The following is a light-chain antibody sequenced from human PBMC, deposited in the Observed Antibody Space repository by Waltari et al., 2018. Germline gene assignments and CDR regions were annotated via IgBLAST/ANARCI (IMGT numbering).Light chain of an antibody. J-gene: IGKJ2*01. V-gene: IGKV4-1*01. Sequence: DIVMTQSPDSLAVSLGGRAPINCKASQTVLYSSNNKNYLAWYQQKLGRPPKLLIYWASTRASGVPDRFTGSGSGTDFTLTISNLQAEDVAVYYCQEYYTFYTFGQGTKLEIK. CDR2: WAS. CDR1: QTVLYSSNNKNY. CDR3: QEYYTFYT.